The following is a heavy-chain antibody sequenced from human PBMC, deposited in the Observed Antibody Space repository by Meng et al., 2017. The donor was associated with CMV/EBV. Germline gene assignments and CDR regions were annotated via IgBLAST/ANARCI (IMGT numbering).Heavy chain of an antibody. CDR3: ARDAGATGMDV. V-gene: IGHV3-74*01. CDR2: INSDGSST. Sequence: GESLKISCAASGFTFSSYWMHWVRQAPGKGLVWVSRINSDGSSTSYADSVKGRFTISRDNAKNTLYLQMNRLRAEDTAVYYCARDAGATGMDVWGQGTTVTVSS. J-gene: IGHJ6*02. CDR1: GFTFSSYW. D-gene: IGHD1-26*01.